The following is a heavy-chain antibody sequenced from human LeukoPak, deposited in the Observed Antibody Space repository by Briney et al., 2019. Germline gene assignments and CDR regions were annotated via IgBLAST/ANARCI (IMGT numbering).Heavy chain of an antibody. CDR2: LYPGDSDV. D-gene: IGHD6-19*01. J-gene: IGHJ4*02. V-gene: IGHV5-51*01. CDR3: AKEAVTYSWIGLDY. CDR1: GYIFSNYW. Sequence: GVSLKISCKVSGYIFSNYWIGWVRQAPGKGLDWMGILYPGDSDVRYSPSFQGQGTISADKSINSAYLQWNSLKASDTAIYYCAKEAVTYSWIGLDYWGQGTLVTVSS.